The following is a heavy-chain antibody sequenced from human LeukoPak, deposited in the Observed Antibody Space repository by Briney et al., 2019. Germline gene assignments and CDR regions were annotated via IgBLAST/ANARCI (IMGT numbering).Heavy chain of an antibody. CDR1: GFTVSSKY. Sequence: SGGSLRLSCAASGFTVSSKYISWVRQAPGKGLEWVSVIYSGGSTYYADSVKGRFTISRDNSRNTLYLQMHSLRAEDTAVYYCARTRIAAAPVGAFDIWGQGTRVTVAS. J-gene: IGHJ3*02. CDR3: ARTRIAAAPVGAFDI. CDR2: IYSGGST. D-gene: IGHD6-13*01. V-gene: IGHV3-66*01.